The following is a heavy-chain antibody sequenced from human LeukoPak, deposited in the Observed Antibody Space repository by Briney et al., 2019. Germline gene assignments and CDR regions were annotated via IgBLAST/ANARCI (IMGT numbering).Heavy chain of an antibody. D-gene: IGHD6-19*01. J-gene: IGHJ4*02. CDR2: ISSTSSYI. Sequence: GGSLRLSCAASGFTFSSYYMNWVRQAPGRGLGWVSSISSTSSYIYYADSVKGRFTISRDNADNSLYLQMNSLRAEDTAVYYCARGYSSGWSAFDYWGQGTLVTVSS. CDR1: GFTFSSYY. V-gene: IGHV3-21*01. CDR3: ARGYSSGWSAFDY.